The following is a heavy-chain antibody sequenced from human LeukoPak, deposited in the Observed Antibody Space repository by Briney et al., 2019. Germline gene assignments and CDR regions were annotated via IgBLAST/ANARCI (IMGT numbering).Heavy chain of an antibody. CDR1: GYTFTGYY. CDR2: SNPNSGGT. D-gene: IGHD1-26*01. J-gene: IGHJ3*02. CDR3: ARDLGAFTSNDAFDI. V-gene: IGHV1-2*02. Sequence: ASVKLSCKASGYTFTGYYMRWVRQAPGQGLEWMGWSNPNSGGTNYAQKFQGRVTMTRDTSISTAYMELSRLRSDDTAVYYCARDLGAFTSNDAFDIWGQGTMVTVSS.